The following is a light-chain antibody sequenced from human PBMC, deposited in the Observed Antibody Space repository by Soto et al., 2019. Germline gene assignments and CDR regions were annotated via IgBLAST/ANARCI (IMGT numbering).Light chain of an antibody. CDR2: GNS. V-gene: IGLV1-40*01. CDR1: SSNIGAGYD. CDR3: QSYDSSLSGWV. J-gene: IGLJ3*02. Sequence: QSVLTQPPSVSGAPGQRVTISCTGSSSNIGAGYDVHWYQQLPGTAPKLLIYGNSNRPSGVPDRFSGSKSGTSASLAITGLQAEDECDYYCQSYDSSLSGWVFGGGTKITVL.